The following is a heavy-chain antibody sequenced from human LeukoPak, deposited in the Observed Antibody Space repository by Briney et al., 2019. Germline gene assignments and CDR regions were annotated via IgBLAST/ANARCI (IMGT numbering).Heavy chain of an antibody. CDR1: GFTFSSYW. CDR2: IKQDGSEK. V-gene: IGHV3-7*01. CDR3: ARVNNTVVTPPYFDY. Sequence: GGSLRLFCAASGFTFSSYWMSWVRQAPGKGLEWVANIKQDGSEKYYVDSVKGRFTISRDNAKNSLYLQMNSLRAEDTAVYYCARVNNTVVTPPYFDYWGQGTLVTVSS. D-gene: IGHD4-23*01. J-gene: IGHJ4*02.